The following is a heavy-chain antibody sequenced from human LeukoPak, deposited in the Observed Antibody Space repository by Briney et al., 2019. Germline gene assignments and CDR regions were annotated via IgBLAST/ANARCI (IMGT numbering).Heavy chain of an antibody. V-gene: IGHV1-18*01. CDR2: ISAYNGNT. CDR1: GYTFTSYG. Sequence: GASVKVSCKASGYTFTSYGISWVRQAPGQGLEWMGWISAYNGNTNYAQKLQGRVTMTTDTSTSTPYMELGSLRSDDTAVYYCAREKASITMVRGVGPGDYWGQGTLVTVSS. CDR3: AREKASITMVRGVGPGDY. J-gene: IGHJ4*02. D-gene: IGHD3-10*01.